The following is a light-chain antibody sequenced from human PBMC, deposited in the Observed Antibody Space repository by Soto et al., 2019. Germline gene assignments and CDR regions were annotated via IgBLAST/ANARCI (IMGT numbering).Light chain of an antibody. CDR3: QHYNNWPPWT. J-gene: IGKJ1*01. CDR2: GAS. Sequence: GMTQSPATLSVSPGERATLSCRASQSVSSSYLAWYQQKPGQAPRLLIYGASTRATGIPARFSGSGSGTEFTLTISTLQSEDFAIYYCQHYNNWPPWTFGQGTKVDIK. CDR1: QSVSSSY. V-gene: IGKV3-15*01.